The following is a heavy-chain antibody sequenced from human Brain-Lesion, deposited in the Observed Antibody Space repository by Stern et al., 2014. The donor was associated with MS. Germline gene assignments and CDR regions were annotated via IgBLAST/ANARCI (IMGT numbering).Heavy chain of an antibody. Sequence: QVQLVQSGAEVKKPGASVKVSCKASGYTLTELSMHWVRQAPRKGLEWVGGFDTEDGETIDAQKFQGRVTMTEDTSTDTAYMELSSLRSEDTAVYYCATLSPGAGGNYYRHFDYWGQGTQVTVSS. D-gene: IGHD1-26*01. J-gene: IGHJ4*02. CDR3: ATLSPGAGGNYYRHFDY. CDR1: GYTLTELS. CDR2: FDTEDGET. V-gene: IGHV1-24*01.